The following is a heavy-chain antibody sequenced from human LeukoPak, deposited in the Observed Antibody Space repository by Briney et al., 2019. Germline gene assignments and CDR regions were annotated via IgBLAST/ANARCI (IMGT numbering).Heavy chain of an antibody. J-gene: IGHJ5*02. CDR3: ARCGYYDGNGFSLRHNLFDP. Sequence: PSETLSLTCTVSGDSMSNYYWSWIRQPPGKGLEWIGYIYYSGSPNYNPPLKSRATIPVHTSKNQFSLKLSSETSADTAVYYCARCGYYDGNGFSLRHNLFDPWGQGTLVTVSS. CDR2: IYYSGSP. D-gene: IGHD3-22*01. CDR1: GDSMSNYY. V-gene: IGHV4-59*01.